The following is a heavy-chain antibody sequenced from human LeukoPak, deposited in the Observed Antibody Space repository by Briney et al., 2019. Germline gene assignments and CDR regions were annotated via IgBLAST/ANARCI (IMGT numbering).Heavy chain of an antibody. CDR2: INHSGST. Sequence: SETLSLTCAVYGESFSGHCWSWIRQPPGKGLEWIGEINHSGSTNYSPSLKSRVTISLDTSKNQFSLNLSSVTAADTAVYYCARLLSGSTWVPSYYYYYMDVWGKGTTVTISS. CDR3: ARLLSGSTWVPSYYYYYMDV. V-gene: IGHV4-34*01. D-gene: IGHD3-10*01. J-gene: IGHJ6*03. CDR1: GESFSGHC.